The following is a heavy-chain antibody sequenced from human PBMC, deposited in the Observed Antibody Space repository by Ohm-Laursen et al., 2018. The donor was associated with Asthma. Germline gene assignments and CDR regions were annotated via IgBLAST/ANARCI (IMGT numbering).Heavy chain of an antibody. CDR3: AKDRGFNYGYGMDV. D-gene: IGHD5-18*01. J-gene: IGHJ6*02. Sequence: SLRLSCTASGFTFSSYSMNWVRQAPGKGLEWVSTISGSAGSTYYADSVKGRFTNSRDNSKSTLYLQMNSLRAEDTALYYCAKDRGFNYGYGMDVWGQGTTVTVSS. CDR2: ISGSAGST. V-gene: IGHV3-23*01. CDR1: GFTFSSYS.